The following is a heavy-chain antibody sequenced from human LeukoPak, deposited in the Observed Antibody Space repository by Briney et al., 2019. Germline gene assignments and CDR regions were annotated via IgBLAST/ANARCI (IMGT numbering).Heavy chain of an antibody. D-gene: IGHD3-16*01. Sequence: ASVKVSCKASGYTFINYYMHWVRQAPGQGLEWMGIIDPSAGGTSYAQKFQGRVSMTRDMSTRTVYMELSSLRSEDTAVYYCARGNGLWAPLSYWGQGTLVTVSS. CDR1: GYTFINYY. V-gene: IGHV1-46*01. CDR2: IDPSAGGT. J-gene: IGHJ4*02. CDR3: ARGNGLWAPLSY.